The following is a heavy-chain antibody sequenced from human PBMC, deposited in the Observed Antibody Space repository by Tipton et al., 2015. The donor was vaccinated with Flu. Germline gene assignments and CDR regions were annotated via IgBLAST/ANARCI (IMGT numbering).Heavy chain of an antibody. CDR1: GFTFSSYG. D-gene: IGHD1-26*01. CDR3: AKTRAANSGRWTTDAFDI. J-gene: IGHJ3*02. V-gene: IGHV3-30*18. CDR2: ISYDGSNK. Sequence: SLRLSCAASGFTFSSYGMHWVRQAPGKGLEWVAVISYDGSNKYYADSVKGRFTISRDNSKNTLYLQMNSLRAEDTAVYYCAKTRAANSGRWTTDAFDIWGQGTMVTVSS.